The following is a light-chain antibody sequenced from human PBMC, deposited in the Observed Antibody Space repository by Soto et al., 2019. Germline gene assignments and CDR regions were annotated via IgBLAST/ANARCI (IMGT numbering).Light chain of an antibody. V-gene: IGKV1-5*01. CDR2: DAS. CDR1: QSISNW. Sequence: QVTQSPSTVSASLGDRVTITCRTSQSISNWLAWYQQKRGKAPSLLIYDASTLARGVPSRFSGSGSGTEYILTITNLQPEDVATYYCQSYSNYSTFGQGTEVHI. CDR3: QSYSNYST. J-gene: IGKJ1*01.